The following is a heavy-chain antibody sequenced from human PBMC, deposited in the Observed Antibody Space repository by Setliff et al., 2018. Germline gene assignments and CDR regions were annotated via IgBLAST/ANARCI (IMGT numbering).Heavy chain of an antibody. CDR3: TKNGFGVVALGVNNWFDP. D-gene: IGHD3-10*01. J-gene: IGHJ5*02. CDR2: ISGSGGST. CDR1: GFTFSSYA. V-gene: IGHV3-23*01. Sequence: LRLSCAASGFTFSSYAMSWVRQAPGKGLEWVSAISGSGGSTYYADSVKGRFTISRDNSKNTLYLQMDSLRAEDTAVDYCTKNGFGVVALGVNNWFDPWGQGTLVTVS.